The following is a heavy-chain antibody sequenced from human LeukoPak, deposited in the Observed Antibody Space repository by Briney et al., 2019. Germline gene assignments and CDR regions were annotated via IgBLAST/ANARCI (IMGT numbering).Heavy chain of an antibody. J-gene: IGHJ4*02. V-gene: IGHV3-53*01. CDR2: IYSGGTT. D-gene: IGHD6-19*01. CDR1: GFTVSSNY. CDR3: ARVSSDSNGWYEFDY. Sequence: GGSLRLSCAASGFTVSSNYMSWVRQAPGKGLEWVSVIYSGGTTYYADSVKRRFTISRDNSKNTLYLQMNSLRAEDTAVYYCARVSSDSNGWYEFDYWGQGTLVTVSS.